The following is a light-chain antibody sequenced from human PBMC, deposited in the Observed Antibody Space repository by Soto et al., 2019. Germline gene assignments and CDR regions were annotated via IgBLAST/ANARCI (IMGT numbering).Light chain of an antibody. J-gene: IGKJ4*01. V-gene: IGKV1-39*01. CDR2: AAS. Sequence: DIQMTXSPSSLSASXXXXVTITCRASQSISIYLNWYQQKPGKAPKLLIYAASSLQSGVPSRFSGSGSGTDFTLTISSLHPEDFATYYCQQSYSTPRLTFGGGTKVEIK. CDR3: QQSYSTPRLT. CDR1: QSISIY.